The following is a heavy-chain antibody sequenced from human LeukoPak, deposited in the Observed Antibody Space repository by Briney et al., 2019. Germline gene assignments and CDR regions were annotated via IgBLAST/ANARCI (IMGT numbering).Heavy chain of an antibody. J-gene: IGHJ4*02. D-gene: IGHD6-19*01. V-gene: IGHV1-18*01. CDR3: AVGYSSGPSGYFDY. Sequence: AASVKVSCKASGYTFTSYGISWVRQAPGQGLEWMGWISAYNGNTNYAQKLQGRVTMTTDTSTSTAYMELRSLRSDDTVVYYCAVGYSSGPSGYFDYWGQGTLVTVSS. CDR2: ISAYNGNT. CDR1: GYTFTSYG.